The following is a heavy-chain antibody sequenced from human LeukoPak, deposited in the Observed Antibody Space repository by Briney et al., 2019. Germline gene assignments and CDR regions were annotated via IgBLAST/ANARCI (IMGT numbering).Heavy chain of an antibody. CDR1: GGSISSDDYY. D-gene: IGHD6-19*01. V-gene: IGHV4-30-2*01. CDR3: AREGYSSGWYY. CDR2: IYHSGST. J-gene: IGHJ4*02. Sequence: SETLSLTCTVSGGSISSDDYYWSWIRQPPGKGLEWVGYIYHSGSTYYNPSLKSRVTISIDGSKNQFSLKLSSVTAADTAVYYCAREGYSSGWYYWGQGTLVTVSS.